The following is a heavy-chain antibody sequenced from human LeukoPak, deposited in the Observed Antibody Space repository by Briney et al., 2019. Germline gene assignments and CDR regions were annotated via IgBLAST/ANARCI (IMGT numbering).Heavy chain of an antibody. Sequence: GESLKISCKGSGYSFTSYWIGWVRQMPGKGLEWMGIIYPADSDTRYSPSFQGPVTISADKSISTAYLQWSSLKASDTAMYYCARFNYGSAYAAGSAFDIWGQGTMVTVSS. J-gene: IGHJ3*02. V-gene: IGHV5-51*01. D-gene: IGHD5-12*01. CDR2: IYPADSDT. CDR3: ARFNYGSAYAAGSAFDI. CDR1: GYSFTSYW.